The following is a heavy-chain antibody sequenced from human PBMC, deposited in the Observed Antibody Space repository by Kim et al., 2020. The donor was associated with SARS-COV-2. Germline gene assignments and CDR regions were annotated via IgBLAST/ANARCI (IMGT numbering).Heavy chain of an antibody. V-gene: IGHV3-23*01. CDR3: VGDRDAS. CDR2: ST. J-gene: IGHJ5*02. Sequence: STYSADSVQGRFTISRDHAKSTLYLQMNSLRVEDTAMYYCVGDRDASWGQGTLVTVSS.